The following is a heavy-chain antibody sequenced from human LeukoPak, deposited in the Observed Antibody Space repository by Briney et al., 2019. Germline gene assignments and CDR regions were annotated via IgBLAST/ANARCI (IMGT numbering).Heavy chain of an antibody. Sequence: PGRSLRLSCAASGFTFSSYAMHWVRQAPGKGPEWVAVISYDGSNKYYADSVKGRFTISRDNSKNTLYLQMNSLRAEDTAVYYCARGVPTYYYDSSGYIGHPFDYWGQGTLVTVSS. CDR2: ISYDGSNK. J-gene: IGHJ4*02. D-gene: IGHD3-22*01. V-gene: IGHV3-30-3*01. CDR3: ARGVPTYYYDSSGYIGHPFDY. CDR1: GFTFSSYA.